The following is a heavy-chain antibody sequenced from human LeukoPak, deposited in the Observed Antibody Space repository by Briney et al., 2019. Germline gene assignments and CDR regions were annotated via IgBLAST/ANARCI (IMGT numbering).Heavy chain of an antibody. J-gene: IGHJ5*02. CDR3: ARHALKWELRGWFDP. CDR2: TYYRSKWYN. Sequence: QTLSLTCAISGDSVSSNSAAWNWIRQSPSRGLEWLGRTYYRSKWYNDYAVSVKSRITINPDTSKNQFSLKLSSVTAADTAVYYCARHALKWELRGWFDPWGQGTLVTVSS. CDR1: GDSVSSNSAA. V-gene: IGHV6-1*01. D-gene: IGHD1-26*01.